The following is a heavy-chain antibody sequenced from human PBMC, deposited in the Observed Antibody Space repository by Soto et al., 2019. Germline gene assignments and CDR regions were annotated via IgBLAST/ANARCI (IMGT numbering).Heavy chain of an antibody. V-gene: IGHV3-23*01. J-gene: IGHJ4*02. CDR2: VSANGQGI. D-gene: IGHD3-10*01. CDR3: AKDRHYPRDYFHY. Sequence: VGSLRLSCAASGFTFSSSAISWVRQAPGKGLEWVSAVSANGQGIYYADSVRGRFTISRDNSKNTVFLHMDSLSAEDTAVYYCAKDRHYPRDYFHYWGQGTLVTVSS. CDR1: GFTFSSSA.